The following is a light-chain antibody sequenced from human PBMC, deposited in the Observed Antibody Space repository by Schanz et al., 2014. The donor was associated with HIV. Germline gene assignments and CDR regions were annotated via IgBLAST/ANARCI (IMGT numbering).Light chain of an antibody. V-gene: IGLV1-40*01. CDR2: ANS. Sequence: QLVLTQPPSVSGAPGQRVTISCTGSSSNIGSVYDVHWYQQLPGKAPKHLIFANSDRPSGVPDRFSGSKSGTSASLAITGLQAEDEADYYCQSYDSSLSGRNWVFGGGTKLTVL. J-gene: IGLJ3*02. CDR1: SSNIGSVYD. CDR3: QSYDSSLSGRNWV.